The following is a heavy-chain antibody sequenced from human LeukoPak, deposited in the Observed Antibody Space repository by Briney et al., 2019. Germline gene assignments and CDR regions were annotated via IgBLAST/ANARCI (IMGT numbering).Heavy chain of an antibody. D-gene: IGHD3-3*01. CDR1: GFTFSSYS. V-gene: IGHV3-48*01. Sequence: AGGSLRLSCAASGFTFSSYSMNWVRQAPGKGLEWISYISSDTRTIYYADSVKGRFTISRDNAKNSLYLQMNSLRAEDTALYYCATTGPTDYDFWSRTFDIWGQGSMVTVSS. CDR2: ISSDTRTI. J-gene: IGHJ3*02. CDR3: ATTGPTDYDFWSRTFDI.